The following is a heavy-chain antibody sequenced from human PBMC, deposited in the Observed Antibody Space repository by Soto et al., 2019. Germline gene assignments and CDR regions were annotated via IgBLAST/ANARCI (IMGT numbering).Heavy chain of an antibody. V-gene: IGHV3-30*02. J-gene: IGHJ6*02. CDR2: IWYDGSNK. D-gene: IGHD1-1*01. Sequence: HPGGSLRLSCAASGFTFRTHGMHWVRQAPGKGLEWVAFIWYDGSNKYYADSVRGRFTISRDNSKNTLYLQMNSLRAEDTAVYYCAKGRGSNNPRYGMDVWGQGTTVTVSS. CDR3: AKGRGSNNPRYGMDV. CDR1: GFTFRTHG.